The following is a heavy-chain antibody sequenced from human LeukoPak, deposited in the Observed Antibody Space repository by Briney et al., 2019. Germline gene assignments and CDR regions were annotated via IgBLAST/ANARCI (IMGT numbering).Heavy chain of an antibody. CDR3: ARSRQYNGGWYPDY. Sequence: SQTLSLTCAISGDSVSSNSATWNWIRQSPSRGLEWRGRTYYRSTWYSDYAVSVKSRITINPDTSKNQFSLQLDSVTPEDTAVYYCARSRQYNGGWYPDYWGQGTLVTVSS. D-gene: IGHD6-19*01. CDR2: TYYRSTWYS. CDR1: GDSVSSNSAT. J-gene: IGHJ4*02. V-gene: IGHV6-1*01.